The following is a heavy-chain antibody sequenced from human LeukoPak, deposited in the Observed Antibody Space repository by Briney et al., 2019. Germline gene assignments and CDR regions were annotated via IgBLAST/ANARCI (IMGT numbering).Heavy chain of an antibody. CDR3: ARGEEYYYDSSGYLTH. D-gene: IGHD3-22*01. CDR2: INHSEST. Sequence: SETLSLTCAVYGGSFSGYYWSWIRQPPGKGLEWIGEINHSESTNYNPSLKSRVTISVDTSKNQFSLKLSSVTAADTAVYYCARGEEYYYDSSGYLTHWGQGTLVTVSS. CDR1: GGSFSGYY. J-gene: IGHJ4*02. V-gene: IGHV4-34*01.